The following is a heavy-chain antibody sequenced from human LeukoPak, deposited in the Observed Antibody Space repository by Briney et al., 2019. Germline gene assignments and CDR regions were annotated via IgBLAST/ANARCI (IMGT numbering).Heavy chain of an antibody. CDR1: GGSISSTSYY. Sequence: PSETLSLTCTVSGGSISSTSYYWGWIRQPPGKGLEWLGSIFYSGSPYYNPSLKSRVTISVDTSKNQFSLKLTSVTAADTAMYYCARLKGVPAADYWGQGTLVTVSP. D-gene: IGHD2-2*01. V-gene: IGHV4-39*01. CDR2: IFYSGSP. CDR3: ARLKGVPAADY. J-gene: IGHJ4*02.